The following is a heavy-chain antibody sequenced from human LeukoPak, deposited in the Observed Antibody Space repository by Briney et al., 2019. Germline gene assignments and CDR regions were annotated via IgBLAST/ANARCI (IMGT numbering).Heavy chain of an antibody. CDR2: IYYSGST. D-gene: IGHD3-22*01. CDR3: ARDSASTGYMNAFDI. CDR1: GGSISNYY. J-gene: IGHJ3*02. Sequence: SETLSLTCTVSGGSISNYYWSWIRQSPGKGLEWIGYIYYSGSTNYNPSLKSRVTISVDTSKNQFSLKLRSVTAADTAVYYCARDSASTGYMNAFDIWGQGTMVTVSS. V-gene: IGHV4-59*01.